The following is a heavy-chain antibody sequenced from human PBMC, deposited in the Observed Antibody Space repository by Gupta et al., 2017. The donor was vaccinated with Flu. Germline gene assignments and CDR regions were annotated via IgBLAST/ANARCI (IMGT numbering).Heavy chain of an antibody. CDR3: SSARDSSGYSAFDI. J-gene: IGHJ3*02. CDR2: ISYHGSNI. CDR1: AFTFGDYG. D-gene: IGHD3-22*01. Sequence: QVQLVESGGGVVQPGRSLRLSCEASAFTFGDYGMHWVRQAPGKGLEWVAVISYHGSNIYYVDSVKGRFTISRDNSRNTLYLQMNSLRAEDTAVYYCSSARDSSGYSAFDIWGQGTRVTVSS. V-gene: IGHV3-30*03.